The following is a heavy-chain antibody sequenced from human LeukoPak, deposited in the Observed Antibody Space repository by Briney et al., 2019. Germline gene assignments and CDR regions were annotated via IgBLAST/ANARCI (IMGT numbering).Heavy chain of an antibody. D-gene: IGHD3-3*01. CDR1: GYTFTNYG. J-gene: IGHJ5*02. CDR3: ARDYTIFGVDCFDP. V-gene: IGHV1-18*01. CDR2: ISANNANA. Sequence: ASVKVSCKASGYTFTNYGISWVRQARGQGLEWMGWISANNANAKYAQKLQGRVTMTTDTSTSTAYMELRSLRSDDTAVYYCARDYTIFGVDCFDPWGQGTLVTVSS.